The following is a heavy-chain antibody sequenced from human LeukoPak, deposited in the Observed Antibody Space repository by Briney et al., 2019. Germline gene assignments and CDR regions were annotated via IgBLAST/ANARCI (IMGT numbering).Heavy chain of an antibody. Sequence: GGSLRLSCAASAFTFSSYAMSWVRQAPGKGLEWVSTISGNGGRTYYADSVKGRFTISRDNSKSTLYLQMNSLRAEDTAIYYCAKERYGSGSFLLYPVDYWGQGTLVTVSS. CDR2: ISGNGGRT. V-gene: IGHV3-23*01. J-gene: IGHJ4*02. D-gene: IGHD3-10*01. CDR1: AFTFSSYA. CDR3: AKERYGSGSFLLYPVDY.